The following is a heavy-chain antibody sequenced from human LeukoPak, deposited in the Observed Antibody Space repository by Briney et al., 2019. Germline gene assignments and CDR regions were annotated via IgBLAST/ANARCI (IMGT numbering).Heavy chain of an antibody. V-gene: IGHV3-7*05. D-gene: IGHD6-13*01. Sequence: GGSLRLSCAASGFIYSSYWMSWVRQAPGKGLEWVANIKQDGSDKYSVDSVKGRFTISRDNAKTSLYLQMNSLRAEDTAVYYCAREAAAAHPDYWGRGTLVVVSA. CDR2: IKQDGSDK. CDR3: AREAAAAHPDY. J-gene: IGHJ4*02. CDR1: GFIYSSYW.